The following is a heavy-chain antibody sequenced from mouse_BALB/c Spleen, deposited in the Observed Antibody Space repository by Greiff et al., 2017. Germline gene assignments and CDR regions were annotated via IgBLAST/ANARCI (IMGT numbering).Heavy chain of an antibody. Sequence: EVQGVESGGGLVQPGGSRKLSCAASGFTFSSFGMHWVRQAPEKGLEWVAYISSGSSTIYYADTVKGRFTISRDNPKNTLFLQMTSLRSEDTAMYYCAREDSFAYWGQGTLVTVSA. CDR1: GFTFSSFG. J-gene: IGHJ3*01. CDR2: ISSGSSTI. CDR3: AREDSFAY. V-gene: IGHV5-17*02.